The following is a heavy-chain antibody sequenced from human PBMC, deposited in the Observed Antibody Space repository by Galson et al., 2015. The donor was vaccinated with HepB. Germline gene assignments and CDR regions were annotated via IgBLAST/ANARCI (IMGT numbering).Heavy chain of an antibody. CDR1: GFTFSSYA. V-gene: IGHV3-73*01. D-gene: IGHD3-10*01. CDR2: IRSKANSYAT. Sequence: SLRLSCAASGFTFSSYAMHWVRQASGKGLEWVGRIRSKANSYATAYAASVKGRFTISRDDSKNTAYLQMNSLKTEDTAVYYCTRRDMTMVRGVTSSGAFDIWGQGTMVTVSS. J-gene: IGHJ3*02. CDR3: TRRDMTMVRGVTSSGAFDI.